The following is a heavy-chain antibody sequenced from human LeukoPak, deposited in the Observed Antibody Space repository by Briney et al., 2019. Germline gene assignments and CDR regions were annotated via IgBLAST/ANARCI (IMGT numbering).Heavy chain of an antibody. CDR3: ARGQSSSWSLDY. J-gene: IGHJ4*02. V-gene: IGHV1-3*03. Sequence: GGSLRLSCAASGFTFSSYAMHWVRQAPGQRLEWMGWINAGNGNTKYSQEFQGRVTITRDTSASTAYMELSSMRSEDMAVYYCARGQSSSWSLDYWGQGTLVTVSS. D-gene: IGHD6-13*01. CDR2: INAGNGNT. CDR1: GFTFSSYA.